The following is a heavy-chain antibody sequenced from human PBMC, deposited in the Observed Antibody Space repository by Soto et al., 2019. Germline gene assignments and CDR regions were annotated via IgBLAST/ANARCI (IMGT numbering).Heavy chain of an antibody. CDR1: GFTFSSYG. D-gene: IGHD6-19*01. J-gene: IGHJ5*02. CDR3: AREVHGWYGWFDP. V-gene: IGHV3-33*01. Sequence: GGSLRLSCAASGFTFSSYGMHWVRQAPGKGLEWVAVIWYDGSNKYYADSVKGRFTISRDNSKNTLYLQMNSLRAEDTAVYYCAREVHGWYGWFDPWGQGTLVTVSS. CDR2: IWYDGSNK.